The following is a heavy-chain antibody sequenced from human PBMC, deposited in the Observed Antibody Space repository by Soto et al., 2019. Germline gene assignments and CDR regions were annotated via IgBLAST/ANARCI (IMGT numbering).Heavy chain of an antibody. V-gene: IGHV1-18*04. Sequence: QVQLVQSGAELKKPGSSMKVSCTSSGNIFTNHGITWVRQAPGQGLEWMGWISAYTGNANYAQKFHDRVTMTIDTSTRTAYMELRTLLADDTAVYYCATAYYYDSSGSDPYYFDYWGQGTLVTVSS. D-gene: IGHD3-22*01. J-gene: IGHJ4*02. CDR2: ISAYTGNA. CDR1: GNIFTNHG. CDR3: ATAYYYDSSGSDPYYFDY.